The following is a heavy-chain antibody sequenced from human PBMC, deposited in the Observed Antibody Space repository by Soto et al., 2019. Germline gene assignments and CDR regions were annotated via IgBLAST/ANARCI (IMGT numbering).Heavy chain of an antibody. CDR1: GGSISSGGYY. D-gene: IGHD6-19*01. V-gene: IGHV4-31*01. Sequence: QVELQESGPGLVKPSQTLSLTCTVSGGSISSGGYYWSWIRHHPGKGLEWIGYIYDGGSTYYNPSLKSPVTISVDTSKNQFSLKLSSVTAADTAVYYCASQATGWYPDYWGQGTLVTVSS. CDR2: IYDGGST. CDR3: ASQATGWYPDY. J-gene: IGHJ4*02.